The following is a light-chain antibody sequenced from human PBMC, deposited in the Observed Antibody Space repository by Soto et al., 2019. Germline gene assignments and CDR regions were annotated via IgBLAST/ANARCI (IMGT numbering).Light chain of an antibody. CDR3: QQYNNCPPIT. Sequence: ETVMTQSPATLSVSPGERATLSCRASQSVKSNLAWYQQKPGQAPRLLIYGASTRASGVPARFSGSGSGTEFTLTISSLQSDDFAVYHCQQYNNCPPITFGQGTRLETK. V-gene: IGKV3-15*01. J-gene: IGKJ5*01. CDR1: QSVKSN. CDR2: GAS.